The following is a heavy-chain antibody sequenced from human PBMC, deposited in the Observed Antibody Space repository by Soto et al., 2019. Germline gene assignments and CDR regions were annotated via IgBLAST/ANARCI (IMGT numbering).Heavy chain of an antibody. CDR2: ISSSSSYI. CDR3: ARGLYCTNGVCYYYYYYMDV. V-gene: IGHV3-21*01. J-gene: IGHJ6*03. CDR1: GFTFSSYS. Sequence: GGSLRLSCAASGFTFSSYSMNWVRQAPGKGLEWVSSISSSSSYIYYADSVKGRFTISRDNAKNSLYLQMNSLRAEDTAVYYCARGLYCTNGVCYYYYYYMDVWGKGTTVTVSS. D-gene: IGHD2-8*01.